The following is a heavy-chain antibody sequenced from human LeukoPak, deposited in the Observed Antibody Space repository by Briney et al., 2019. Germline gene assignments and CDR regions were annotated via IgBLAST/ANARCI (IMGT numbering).Heavy chain of an antibody. D-gene: IGHD3-10*01. CDR2: ISSSSSYI. V-gene: IGHV3-21*01. Sequence: GGSLRLSCAASGFTFSSYAMSWVRQAPGKGLEWVSSISSSSSYIYYADSVKGRFTISRDNAKNSLYLQMNSLRAEDTAVYYCARGDITMVRGEDYFDYWGQGTLVTVSS. J-gene: IGHJ4*02. CDR3: ARGDITMVRGEDYFDY. CDR1: GFTFSSYA.